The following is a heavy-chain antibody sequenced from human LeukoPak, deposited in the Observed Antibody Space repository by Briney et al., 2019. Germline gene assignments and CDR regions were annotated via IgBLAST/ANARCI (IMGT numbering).Heavy chain of an antibody. CDR2: INPNSGST. CDR3: ARVRQGSFFDY. CDR1: GYTFTGYY. V-gene: IGHV1-2*02. J-gene: IGHJ4*02. Sequence: ASVKVSCKASGYTFTGYYMHWVRQAPGQGLEWMGWINPNSGSTNYAQKFQGRVTMTRDTSISTAYMELSRLRSDDTAVYYCARVRQGSFFDYWGQGTLVTVSS.